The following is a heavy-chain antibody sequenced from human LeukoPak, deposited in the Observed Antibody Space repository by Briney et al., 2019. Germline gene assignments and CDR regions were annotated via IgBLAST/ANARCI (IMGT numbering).Heavy chain of an antibody. V-gene: IGHV4-59*06. J-gene: IGHJ6*02. CDR1: GGSISSYY. D-gene: IGHD2-15*01. CDR3: ARDRGGGSWNYYGMDV. Sequence: SETLSLTCTVSGGSISSYYWSWIRQPPGKGLEWIGYIYYSGSTYYNPSLKSRVTISVDTSKNQFSLKLSSVTAADTAVYYCARDRGGGSWNYYGMDVWGQGTTVTVSS. CDR2: IYYSGST.